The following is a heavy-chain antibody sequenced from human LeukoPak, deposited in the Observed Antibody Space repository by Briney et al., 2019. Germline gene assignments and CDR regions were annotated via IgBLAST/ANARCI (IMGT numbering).Heavy chain of an antibody. CDR1: GFTFSSYW. CDR3: AIPRSAS. Sequence: PGGSLRLSCAASGFTFSSYWMTRVRQAPGKGLEWVAIIKEDGGEKYYVDSVKGRFTISRDNGKNSLYLQMNSLRAEDTAVYYCAIPRSASWGQGTQVTVSS. CDR2: IKEDGGEK. J-gene: IGHJ5*02. V-gene: IGHV3-7*05.